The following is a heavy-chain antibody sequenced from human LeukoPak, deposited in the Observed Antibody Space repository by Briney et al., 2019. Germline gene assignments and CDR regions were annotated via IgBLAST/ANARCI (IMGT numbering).Heavy chain of an antibody. D-gene: IGHD3-10*01. CDR1: GGSISSGDYY. Sequence: SETLSLTCTVSGGSISSGDYYWSWIRQPPGKGLEWIGYIYYSGSTYYNPSLKSRVTISVDTSKNQFSLKLSSVTAADTAVYYCARPSSIMVRGVISAFDIWGQGTMVTVSS. V-gene: IGHV4-30-4*08. J-gene: IGHJ3*02. CDR3: ARPSSIMVRGVISAFDI. CDR2: IYYSGST.